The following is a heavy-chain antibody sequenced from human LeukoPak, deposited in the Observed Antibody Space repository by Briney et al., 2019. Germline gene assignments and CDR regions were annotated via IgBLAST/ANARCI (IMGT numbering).Heavy chain of an antibody. CDR2: IRYDGSNK. J-gene: IGHJ4*02. D-gene: IGHD3-3*01. CDR1: GFTFSSYG. Sequence: GGSLRLSCAASGFTFSSYGMHWVRQAPGRGLEWVAFIRYDGSNKYYADSVKGRFTISRDNSKNTLYLQMNSLRAEDTAVYYCAKDRAPPVTTDYWGQGTLVTVSS. V-gene: IGHV3-30*02. CDR3: AKDRAPPVTTDY.